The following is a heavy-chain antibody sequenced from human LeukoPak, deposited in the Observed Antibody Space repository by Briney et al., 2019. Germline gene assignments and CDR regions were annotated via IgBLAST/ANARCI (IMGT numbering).Heavy chain of an antibody. Sequence: GGSLRLSCAASGFTFDDYAMHWVRQAPGKGLEWVSGISWNSGSIGYADSVKGRFTISRDNAKNSLYLQMNSLRAEDTAVYYCARAVAVDYWGQGTLVTVSS. J-gene: IGHJ4*02. V-gene: IGHV3-9*01. CDR1: GFTFDDYA. CDR3: ARAVAVDY. CDR2: ISWNSGSI. D-gene: IGHD6-19*01.